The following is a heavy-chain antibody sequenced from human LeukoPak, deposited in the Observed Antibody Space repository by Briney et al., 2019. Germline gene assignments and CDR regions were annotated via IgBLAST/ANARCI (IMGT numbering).Heavy chain of an antibody. CDR1: GFHFSTYG. D-gene: IGHD7-27*01. Sequence: GESLRLSCAASGFHFSTYGMHWVRQAPGKGLEWVGVIWYDGSNKIYAESVKGRFTISRDNSKNTLYLQMNSLRAEDTAVYYCARDRSWGSQCYFDYWGQGTLVTVSS. V-gene: IGHV3-33*01. CDR2: IWYDGSNK. J-gene: IGHJ4*02. CDR3: ARDRSWGSQCYFDY.